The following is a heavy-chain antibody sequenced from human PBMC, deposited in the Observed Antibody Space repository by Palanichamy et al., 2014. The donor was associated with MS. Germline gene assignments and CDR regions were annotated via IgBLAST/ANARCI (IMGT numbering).Heavy chain of an antibody. J-gene: IGHJ6*02. CDR2: ISGSGGST. CDR3: AKRGGYSYGAYYYYYYGMDV. CDR1: GFTFSSYA. V-gene: IGHV3-23*01. Sequence: QPGGSLRLSCAASGFTFSSYAMSWVRQAPGRGLEWVSAISGSGGSTYYADSVKGRFTISRDNSKNTLYLQMNSLRAEDTAVYYCAKRGGYSYGAYYYYYYGMDVWGQGTTVTVSS. D-gene: IGHD5-18*01.